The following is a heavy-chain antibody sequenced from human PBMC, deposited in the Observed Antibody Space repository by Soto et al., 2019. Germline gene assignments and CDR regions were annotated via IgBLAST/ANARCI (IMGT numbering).Heavy chain of an antibody. CDR3: ARDCRYCSSTTLYAGAFDI. CDR1: GFTFSSYG. D-gene: IGHD2-2*01. CDR2: IWYDGSNK. J-gene: IGHJ3*02. Sequence: GGSLRLSCAASGFTFSSYGMHWVRQAPGKGLEWVAVIWYDGSNKYYADSVKGRFTISRDNSKNTLYLQMNSLRAEDTAVYYCARDCRYCSSTTLYAGAFDIWGQGTMVTVSS. V-gene: IGHV3-33*01.